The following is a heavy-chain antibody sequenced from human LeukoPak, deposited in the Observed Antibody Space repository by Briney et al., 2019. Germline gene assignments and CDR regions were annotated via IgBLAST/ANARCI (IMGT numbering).Heavy chain of an antibody. V-gene: IGHV1-69*04. CDR3: ARTIVADAFDI. D-gene: IGHD3-22*01. Sequence: SVKVSCKASGGTFSSYAISWVRQAPGQGLEWMGRIIPILGIANYAQKFQGRVTITADKSTSTAYMELSSLRSENTAVYYCARTIVADAFDIWGQGTMVTVSS. CDR1: GGTFSSYA. J-gene: IGHJ3*02. CDR2: IIPILGIA.